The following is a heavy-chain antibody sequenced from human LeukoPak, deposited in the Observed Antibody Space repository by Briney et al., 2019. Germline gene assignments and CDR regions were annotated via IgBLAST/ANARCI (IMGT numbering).Heavy chain of an antibody. CDR1: GGSISSGGYY. V-gene: IGHV4-31*03. CDR2: IYYSGST. Sequence: SQTLSLTCTVSGGSISSGGYYWSWIRQHPGKGLEWIGYIYYSGSTYYNPSLKSRVTIPVDTSKNQFSLKLSSVTAADTAVYYCARDSGYEYWYFDLWGRGTLVTVSS. CDR3: ARDSGYEYWYFDL. J-gene: IGHJ2*01. D-gene: IGHD5-12*01.